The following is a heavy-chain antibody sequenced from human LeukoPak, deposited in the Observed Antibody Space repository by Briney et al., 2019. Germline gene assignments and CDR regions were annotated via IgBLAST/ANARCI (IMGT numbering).Heavy chain of an antibody. D-gene: IGHD3-22*01. CDR2: ISSGGDTM. V-gene: IGHV3-48*03. J-gene: IGHJ4*02. Sequence: PGGSLRLSCAASGFTFSSYEMNWVRQPPGKGLEWVSYISSGGDTMDYADSVRGRFTISRDNAKNSLYLQMNSLRAEDTALYYCAREGSRSGFFDWGQGTLVSVSS. CDR3: AREGSRSGFFD. CDR1: GFTFSSYE.